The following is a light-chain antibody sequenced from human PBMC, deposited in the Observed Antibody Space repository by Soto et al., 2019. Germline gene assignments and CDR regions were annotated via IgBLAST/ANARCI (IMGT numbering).Light chain of an antibody. CDR3: QHFNSYPVT. V-gene: IGKV1-16*01. Sequence: DLQMTQSPSSLSASVGDRVTITCRASQGISHYLVWFQQKPGEAPKSLIYDVSTLESGVPSRFSGSGSGTDFTLTISNLQPEDCATYYCQHFNSYPVTFGVGTKVEVK. CDR1: QGISHY. J-gene: IGKJ4*01. CDR2: DVS.